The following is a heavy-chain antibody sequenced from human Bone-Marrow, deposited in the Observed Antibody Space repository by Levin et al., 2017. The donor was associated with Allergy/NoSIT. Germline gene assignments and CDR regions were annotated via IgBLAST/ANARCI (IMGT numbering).Heavy chain of an antibody. CDR2: FDPEDGEL. CDR3: ARDMVLSGSFDY. J-gene: IGHJ4*02. V-gene: IGHV1-24*01. CDR1: GYTLRELS. D-gene: IGHD4/OR15-4a*01. Sequence: EASVKVSCKVSGYTLRELSMHWVRQAPGKGPEWMGGFDPEDGELIYAQKFQGRVTVTEDKSTNTAYMELSSLRSEDTAVYYCARDMVLSGSFDYWGPGTLVTVSS.